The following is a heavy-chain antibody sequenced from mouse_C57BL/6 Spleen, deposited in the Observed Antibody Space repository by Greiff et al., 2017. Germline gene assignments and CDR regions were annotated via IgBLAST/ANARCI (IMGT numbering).Heavy chain of an antibody. CDR2: ISDGGSYT. Sequence: EVQLQESGGGLVKPGGSLKLSCAASGFTFSSYAMSWVRQTPEKRLEWVATISDGGSYTYYPDNVKGRFTISRDNAKNNLYLQMSHLKSEDTAMYYCARDDYDGGAAYWGQGTTLTVAS. D-gene: IGHD2-4*01. V-gene: IGHV5-4*01. J-gene: IGHJ2*01. CDR1: GFTFSSYA. CDR3: ARDDYDGGAAY.